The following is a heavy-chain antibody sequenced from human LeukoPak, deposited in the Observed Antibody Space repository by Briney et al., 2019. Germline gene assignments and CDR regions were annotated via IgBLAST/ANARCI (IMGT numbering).Heavy chain of an antibody. CDR1: GFTFSSYA. CDR3: AKFKVVPAAMPGGWFDP. J-gene: IGHJ5*02. D-gene: IGHD2-2*01. Sequence: GGSLRLSCAASGFTFSSYAMSWVRQAPGKGLEWVSAISGSGGSTYYADSVKGRFTIFRDNSKNTLYLQMNSLRAEDTAVYYCAKFKVVPAAMPGGWFDPWGQGTLVTVSS. CDR2: ISGSGGST. V-gene: IGHV3-23*01.